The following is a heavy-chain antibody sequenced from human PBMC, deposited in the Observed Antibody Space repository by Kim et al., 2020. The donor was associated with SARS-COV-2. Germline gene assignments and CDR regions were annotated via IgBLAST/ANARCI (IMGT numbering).Heavy chain of an antibody. D-gene: IGHD3-22*01. Sequence: SVKVSCKASGGTFSSYAISWVRQAPGQGLEWMGGIIPIFGTANYAQKFQGRVTITADESTSTAYMELSSLRSEDTAVYYCARDRRPYYYDSSGYYEDGMDVWGQGTTVTVSS. J-gene: IGHJ6*02. CDR2: IIPIFGTA. CDR3: ARDRRPYYYDSSGYYEDGMDV. CDR1: GGTFSSYA. V-gene: IGHV1-69*13.